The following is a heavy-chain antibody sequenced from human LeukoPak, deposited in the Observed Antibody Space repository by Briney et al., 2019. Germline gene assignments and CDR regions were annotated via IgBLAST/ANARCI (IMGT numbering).Heavy chain of an antibody. CDR2: INPNSGGT. CDR3: AVGDQIYFDY. V-gene: IGHV1-2*04. CDR1: GYIFTNYY. J-gene: IGHJ4*02. D-gene: IGHD3-16*01. Sequence: ASVKVSCKASGYIFTNYYMHWVRQAPGQGLEWMGWINPNSGGTNYAQKFQGWVTMTRDTSIRTAYMELSRLRSDVTAVYYCAVGDQIYFDYWGQGTLVTPSS.